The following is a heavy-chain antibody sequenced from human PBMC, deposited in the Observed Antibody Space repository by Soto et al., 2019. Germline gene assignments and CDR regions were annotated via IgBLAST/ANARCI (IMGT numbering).Heavy chain of an antibody. V-gene: IGHV1-69*11. CDR3: ARWPPPRYTDDPYGVDV. CDR2: IVPSLDTT. Sequence: QVHLVQSGTEVKKPGSSVKVSCKASGGTFSSSGFSWVRQAPGQGLEWMGMIVPSLDTTNYAQKFQARVTITADEVTSTADMELRSLRSEDTAVYYCARWPPPRYTDDPYGVDVWGQGTRVIVSS. J-gene: IGHJ6*02. CDR1: GGTFSSSG. D-gene: IGHD3-16*02.